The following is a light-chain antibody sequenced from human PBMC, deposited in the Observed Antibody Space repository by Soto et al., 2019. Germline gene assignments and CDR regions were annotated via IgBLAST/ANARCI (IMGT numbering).Light chain of an antibody. CDR1: SSNIGSNT. V-gene: IGLV1-44*01. CDR3: AAWDDSLKMV. CDR2: SNN. Sequence: QSVLTQPPSASGTPGQRVTISCSGSSSNIGSNTVNWYQQLPGTAPKLLIYSNNQRPSGVPDRFSGSKSGTSASLAISGLQSEDEAEYYCAAWDDSLKMVFGGGTKLTVL. J-gene: IGLJ2*01.